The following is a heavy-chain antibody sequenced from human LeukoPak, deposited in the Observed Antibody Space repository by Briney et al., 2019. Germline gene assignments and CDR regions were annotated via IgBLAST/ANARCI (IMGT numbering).Heavy chain of an antibody. J-gene: IGHJ5*01. CDR1: GFNFTAYW. D-gene: IGHD3-22*01. CDR3: ARHQYYYDSSGNYGWFDS. V-gene: IGHV5-51*01. CDR2: SHPINSDT. Sequence: GESLKISCKGSGFNFTAYWIAWVRQMPGKGLEWMGISHPINSDTKYSPSFQGQVAISADKSSSTAYLQWNSLKASDTAMYYCARHQYYYDSSGNYGWFDSWGQGTLVTVSS.